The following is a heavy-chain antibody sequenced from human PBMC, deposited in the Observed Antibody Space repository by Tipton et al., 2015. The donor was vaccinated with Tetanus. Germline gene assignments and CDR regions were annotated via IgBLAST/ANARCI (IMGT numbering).Heavy chain of an antibody. Sequence: SLRLSCAASGLSFSDYFMGWVRQAPGEGLEWISYISDTASTIHYADSVRGRFTISRDNAKESLFLEMNSLRAEDTAVYYCARGHGRGAFDLWGQGTMVTVSS. V-gene: IGHV3-11*01. CDR3: ARGHGRGAFDL. CDR1: GLSFSDYF. CDR2: ISDTASTI. J-gene: IGHJ3*01. D-gene: IGHD2-8*01.